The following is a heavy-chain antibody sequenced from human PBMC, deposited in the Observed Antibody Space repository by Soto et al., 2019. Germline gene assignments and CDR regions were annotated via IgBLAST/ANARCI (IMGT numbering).Heavy chain of an antibody. Sequence: EVQLLESGGGLVQPGGSLRLSCAASGFTFSSYAMSWVRQAPGKGLEWVSAISGSGGSTYYADSVKGRFTISRDNSKNTLYLQMNSLRAEDTAVYYCAKVGSYYYGSGSYGGYYYYYGMDVWGQGTTVTVSS. D-gene: IGHD3-10*01. J-gene: IGHJ6*02. CDR2: ISGSGGST. V-gene: IGHV3-23*01. CDR3: AKVGSYYYGSGSYGGYYYYYGMDV. CDR1: GFTFSSYA.